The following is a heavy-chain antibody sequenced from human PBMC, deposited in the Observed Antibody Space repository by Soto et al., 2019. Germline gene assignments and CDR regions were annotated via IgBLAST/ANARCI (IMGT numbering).Heavy chain of an antibody. J-gene: IGHJ6*02. D-gene: IGHD5-18*01. CDR3: AGGAVRIQLGYGMDV. CDR1: GYSFTSYW. Sequence: EVQLVQSGAEVKKPGESLKISCKGSGYSFTSYWIGWVRQMPGKGLEWMGIIYPGDSDTRYSPSFQGQVTISADKSXXXXXXXXXXXXXXDXAMYYCAGGAVRIQLGYGMDVWGQGTTVTVSS. CDR2: IYPGDSDT. V-gene: IGHV5-51*01.